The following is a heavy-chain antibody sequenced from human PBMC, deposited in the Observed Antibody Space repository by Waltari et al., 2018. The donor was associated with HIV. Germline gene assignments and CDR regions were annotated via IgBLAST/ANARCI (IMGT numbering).Heavy chain of an antibody. D-gene: IGHD3-10*01. CDR1: GGSISSSSYY. CDR3: ARDYYGSGSYYNEDYYYGMDV. J-gene: IGHJ6*02. V-gene: IGHV4-39*07. Sequence: QLQLQESGPGLVKPSETLSLPCTVSGGSISSSSYYWGWIRQPPGKGLEWIGSIYYSGSTYYNPSLKSRVTISVDTSKNQFSLKLSSVTAADTAVYYCARDYYGSGSYYNEDYYYGMDVWGQGTTVTVSS. CDR2: IYYSGST.